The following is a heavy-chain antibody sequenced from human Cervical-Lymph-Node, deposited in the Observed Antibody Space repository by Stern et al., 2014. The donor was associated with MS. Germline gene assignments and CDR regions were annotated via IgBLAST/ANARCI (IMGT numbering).Heavy chain of an antibody. CDR3: ARDWFLDY. V-gene: IGHV3-21*01. CDR2: ISYSSSYI. J-gene: IGHJ4*02. D-gene: IGHD3-10*01. Sequence: EVQLVESGGGLVKPGGSLRLSCAASGFPLNTYSMNWVRPAPGKGLEWVSSISYSSSYIFYADSVKGRFTVSRDNGKNSLYLQMNSLRAEDTAVYYCARDWFLDYWGRGTLVTVSS. CDR1: GFPLNTYS.